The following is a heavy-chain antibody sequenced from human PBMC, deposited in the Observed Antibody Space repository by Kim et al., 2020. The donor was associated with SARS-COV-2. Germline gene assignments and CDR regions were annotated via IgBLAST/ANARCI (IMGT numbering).Heavy chain of an antibody. Sequence: GGSLRLSCAASGFTFSTSPMGWVRQAPGKGLEWGSRISWDGTRTYYADSVKGRVTMSSDKSRNTLYLHMNNLRVEDTAVYYCAKGVINSGFDYWGQGTQVTVSS. D-gene: IGHD1-26*01. CDR3: AKGVINSGFDY. CDR1: GFTFSTSP. V-gene: IGHV3-23*01. CDR2: ISWDGTRT. J-gene: IGHJ4*02.